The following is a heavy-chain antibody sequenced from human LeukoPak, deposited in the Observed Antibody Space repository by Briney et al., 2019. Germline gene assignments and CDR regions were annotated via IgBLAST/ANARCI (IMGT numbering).Heavy chain of an antibody. CDR2: INPADSET. CDR3: ATSSKWSNNLYYYYGMDV. J-gene: IGHJ6*02. CDR1: GYSFTSNW. V-gene: IGHV5-51*01. D-gene: IGHD2-8*01. Sequence: GESLKIFCKGSGYSFTSNWIGWVRQMSGRGLEWVGIINPADSETRYSPSFQGQVTISVDKSITTAFLQWNSLKASDSAMYYCATSSKWSNNLYYYYGMDVCGQGTTVTVSS.